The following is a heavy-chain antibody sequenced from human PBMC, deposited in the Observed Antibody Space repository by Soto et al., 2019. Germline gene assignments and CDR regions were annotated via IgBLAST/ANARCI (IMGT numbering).Heavy chain of an antibody. CDR2: IYYSGST. V-gene: IGHV4-30-4*01. J-gene: IGHJ5*02. Sequence: TLSLTCTVSGGSISSGDYYWSWIRQPPGQGLAWIGYIYYSGSTYYNPSLKRRVTISVDTSKNQFSLKLSSVTAADTAVYYCARGNYYDSSGITGFDPWGQGTLVTVSS. D-gene: IGHD3-22*01. CDR1: GGSISSGDYY. CDR3: ARGNYYDSSGITGFDP.